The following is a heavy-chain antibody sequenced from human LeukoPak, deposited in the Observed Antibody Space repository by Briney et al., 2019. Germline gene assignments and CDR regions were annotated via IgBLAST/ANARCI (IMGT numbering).Heavy chain of an antibody. CDR1: GFTFSSYA. CDR3: ARAVRAPYYDILTGFQGYYYYYMDV. D-gene: IGHD3-9*01. CDR2: ISGSGGST. V-gene: IGHV3-23*01. Sequence: GGSLRLSCAASGFTFSSYAMSWVRQAPGKGLEWVSAISGSGGSTYYADSVKGRFTISRDNSKNTLYLQMNSLRAEDTAVYYCARAVRAPYYDILTGFQGYYYYYMDVWGKGTTVTISS. J-gene: IGHJ6*03.